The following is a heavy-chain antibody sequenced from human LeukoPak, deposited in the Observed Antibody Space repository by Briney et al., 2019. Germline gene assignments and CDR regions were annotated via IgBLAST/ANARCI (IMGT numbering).Heavy chain of an antibody. V-gene: IGHV3-30*02. D-gene: IGHD5-18*01. Sequence: GGSLRLSCAASGFTFSSFGIHWVRQAPGKGLECVAFIQFDGYNKYYADSVKGRFTISRDNNKNSLYLQMNGLRTDDTGLYYCVKGRRRGYAYGTLESWGQGTLVTVSS. J-gene: IGHJ4*02. CDR2: IQFDGYNK. CDR3: VKGRRRGYAYGTLES. CDR1: GFTFSSFG.